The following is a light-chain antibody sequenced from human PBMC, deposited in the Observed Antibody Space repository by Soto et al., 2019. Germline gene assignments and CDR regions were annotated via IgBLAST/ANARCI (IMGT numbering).Light chain of an antibody. Sequence: QSALTQPASVSGSPGQSITISCTGTSSDIGVYNYVSWYQQHPGKAPKLMIYDVTKRPSGVSNRFSGSKSGNTASLTISGLQAEDEADYYCSSYRGSGIFDVFGGGTKLPVL. CDR2: DVT. CDR3: SSYRGSGIFDV. CDR1: SSDIGVYNY. V-gene: IGLV2-14*01. J-gene: IGLJ2*01.